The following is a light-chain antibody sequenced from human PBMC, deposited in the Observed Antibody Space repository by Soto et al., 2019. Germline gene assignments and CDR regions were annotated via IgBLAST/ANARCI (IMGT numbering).Light chain of an antibody. Sequence: QSVLTQPASVSGSPGQSITISCTGTSSDVGTYNYVSWYQQHPGEAPKLIIYDVSNRPSGVSIRFSGSKSGNTASLTISGLQAEDEADYYCSSYTSSKSWIFGGGTKVTV. CDR2: DVS. CDR3: SSYTSSKSWI. J-gene: IGLJ3*02. V-gene: IGLV2-14*01. CDR1: SSDVGTYNY.